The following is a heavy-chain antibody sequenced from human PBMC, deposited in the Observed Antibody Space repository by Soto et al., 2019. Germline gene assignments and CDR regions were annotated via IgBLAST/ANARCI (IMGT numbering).Heavy chain of an antibody. Sequence: SVKVSCKASGGTFSSYAISWVRQAPGQGLEWMGGIIPIFGTANYAQKFQGRVTITADESTSTAYMELSSLRSADTAVYYCARHYYDSSGYSSYYYYYGMDVWGQGTTVTVSS. J-gene: IGHJ6*02. CDR3: ARHYYDSSGYSSYYYYYGMDV. V-gene: IGHV1-69*13. CDR2: IIPIFGTA. CDR1: GGTFSSYA. D-gene: IGHD3-22*01.